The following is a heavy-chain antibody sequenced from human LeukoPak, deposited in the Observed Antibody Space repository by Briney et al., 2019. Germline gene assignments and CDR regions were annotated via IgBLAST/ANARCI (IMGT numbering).Heavy chain of an antibody. Sequence: GGSLRLSCAASGFTFSSYAMSWVRQAPGRGLEWVSSIGAWVAGTSYADSVKGRFTISRDNSKKTLYLQMNSLRVEDTALYYCAKGKINHDDAFDFWGQGTMVTVSS. D-gene: IGHD1-14*01. CDR3: AKGKINHDDAFDF. CDR2: IGAWVAGT. J-gene: IGHJ3*01. CDR1: GFTFSSYA. V-gene: IGHV3-23*01.